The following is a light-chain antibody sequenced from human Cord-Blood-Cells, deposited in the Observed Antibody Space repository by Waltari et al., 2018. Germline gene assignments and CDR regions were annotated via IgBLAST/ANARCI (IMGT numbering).Light chain of an antibody. CDR3: QQYYSTPYT. CDR1: QSVLYSSNNKNY. CDR2: WAS. V-gene: IGKV4-1*01. Sequence: DIVMTQSPDSPALSLGERAHINCQSSQSVLYSSNNKNYLTWYQQKPGQPPKLLIYWASTRESGVPDRFSGSGSGTDFTLTISSLQAEDVAVYYCQQYYSTPYTFGQGTKLEIK. J-gene: IGKJ2*01.